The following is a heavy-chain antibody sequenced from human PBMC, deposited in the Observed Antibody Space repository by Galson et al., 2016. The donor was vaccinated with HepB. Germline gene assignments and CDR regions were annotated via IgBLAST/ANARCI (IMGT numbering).Heavy chain of an antibody. CDR1: GYTFTSYY. V-gene: IGHV1-46*01. Sequence: SCKASGYTFTSYYMHWVRQAPGQGLEWMGIINPSGGSTSYAQKFQGRVTMTRDTSTSTVYMELSSLRSEDTAVYYCARQRGGGSWSGFVADNWFDPWGQGTLVTVSS. CDR2: INPSGGST. J-gene: IGHJ5*02. CDR3: ARQRGGGSWSGFVADNWFDP. D-gene: IGHD3-3*01.